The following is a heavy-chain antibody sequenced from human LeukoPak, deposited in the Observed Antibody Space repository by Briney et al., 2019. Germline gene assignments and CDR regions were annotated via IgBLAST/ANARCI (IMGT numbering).Heavy chain of an antibody. D-gene: IGHD1-26*01. CDR2: IIPMLGTV. V-gene: IGHV1-69*08. Sequence: SVKVSCKASGYTFTGYYMHWVRQAPGQGLEWMGRIIPMLGTVNYAQKFQGRVTIIADKSTSTAYMELSSLRSEDTAMYYCTRDQKVGATPYFGMDVWGQGTTVTVSS. CDR3: TRDQKVGATPYFGMDV. J-gene: IGHJ6*02. CDR1: GYTFTGYY.